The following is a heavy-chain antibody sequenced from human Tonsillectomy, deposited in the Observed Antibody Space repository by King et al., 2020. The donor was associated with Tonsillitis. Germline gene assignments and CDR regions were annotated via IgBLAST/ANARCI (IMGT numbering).Heavy chain of an antibody. D-gene: IGHD6-13*01. CDR2: IYPGDSET. V-gene: IGHV5-51*01. CDR3: ARWGGQQLGDY. CDR1: GYSFTNYY. J-gene: IGHJ4*02. Sequence: QLVQSGAEVKKPGESLKISCKGSGYSFTNYYIAWVRQMPGEGLEWMVFIYPGDSETRYSPSLQGQVTISADRSISTAYLQWSNLKASDTAMYYCARWGGQQLGDYWGQGTLVTVSS.